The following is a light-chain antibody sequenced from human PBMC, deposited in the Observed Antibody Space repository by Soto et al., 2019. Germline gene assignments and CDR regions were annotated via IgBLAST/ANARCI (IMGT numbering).Light chain of an antibody. Sequence: PGERATLSCSASQRVSSSNLAWYQQKPGLAPRLLIYGATSRATGIPDRFSGSGSGTDFTLTISRLEPEDFAVYSCHQYGSPPPWTFGQGTRLEIK. CDR1: QRVSSSN. CDR2: GAT. CDR3: HQYGSPPPWT. V-gene: IGKV3-20*01. J-gene: IGKJ5*01.